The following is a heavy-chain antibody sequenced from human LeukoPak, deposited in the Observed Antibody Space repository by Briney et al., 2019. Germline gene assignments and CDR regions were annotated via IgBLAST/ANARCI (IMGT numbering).Heavy chain of an antibody. CDR2: INNGDT. CDR3: ARDEGVGERGAY. D-gene: IGHD3-16*01. J-gene: IGHJ4*02. V-gene: IGHV1-18*01. CDR1: GYTFTSYG. Sequence: ASVKVSCKASGYTFTSYGISWVRQAPGQGLEWMGWINNGDTNYAQKLQDRVTMTTDTSTSTAYMELRSLRSDDTAMYYCARDEGVGERGAYWGQGTLVTVSS.